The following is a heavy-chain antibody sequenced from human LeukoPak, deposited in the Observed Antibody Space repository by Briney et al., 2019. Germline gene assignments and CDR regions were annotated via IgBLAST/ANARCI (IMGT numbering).Heavy chain of an antibody. V-gene: IGHV4-39*07. CDR2: IYYSGST. D-gene: IGHD2-21*02. J-gene: IGHJ4*02. CDR3: ANVVVTAPYYFDY. CDR1: GGSISSSSYY. Sequence: SETLSLTCTVSGGSISSSSYYWGWIRQPPGKGLEWIGSIYYSGSTYYNPSLKSRVTISVDTSKNQFSLKLSSVTAADTAVYYCANVVVTAPYYFDYWGQGTLVTVSS.